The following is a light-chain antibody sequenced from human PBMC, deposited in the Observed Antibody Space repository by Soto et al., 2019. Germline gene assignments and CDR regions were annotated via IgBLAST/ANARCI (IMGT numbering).Light chain of an antibody. CDR1: QDITNF. Sequence: DIQMTQSPYSLSASVGDRVTITCQASQDITNFLNWYQQKPGKAPKLLIYAASNLERGVPSRFSGSGSGTDFTFTISSLQPEDIATYYCQQYDSLPWTFGQGTKVEIK. J-gene: IGKJ1*01. V-gene: IGKV1-33*01. CDR3: QQYDSLPWT. CDR2: AAS.